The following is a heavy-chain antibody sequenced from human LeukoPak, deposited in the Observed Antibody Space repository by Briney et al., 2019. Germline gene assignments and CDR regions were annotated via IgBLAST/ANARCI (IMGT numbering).Heavy chain of an antibody. V-gene: IGHV1-2*02. J-gene: IGHJ4*02. CDR3: ARASPVVIANFLDY. D-gene: IGHD2-21*01. Sequence: ASVKVSCKASGYTFTSYGISWVRQAPGQGLEWMGWINPNSGGTNYAQKFQGRVTMTRDTSISTAYMELSRLRSDDTAVYYCARASPVVIANFLDYWGQGTLVTVSS. CDR2: INPNSGGT. CDR1: GYTFTSYG.